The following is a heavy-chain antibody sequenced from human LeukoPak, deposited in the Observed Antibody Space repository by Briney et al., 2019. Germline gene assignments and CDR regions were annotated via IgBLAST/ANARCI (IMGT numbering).Heavy chain of an antibody. CDR3: AKGPWGVEMATTFDY. Sequence: GGSLRLSCAASGFTFDDYAMHWVRQAPGKGLEWVSGISWNSGSIGYADSVKGRFTISRDNAKNSLYLQMNSLRAEDTALYYCAKGPWGVEMATTFDYWGQGTLVTVSS. D-gene: IGHD5-24*01. J-gene: IGHJ4*02. V-gene: IGHV3-9*01. CDR2: ISWNSGSI. CDR1: GFTFDDYA.